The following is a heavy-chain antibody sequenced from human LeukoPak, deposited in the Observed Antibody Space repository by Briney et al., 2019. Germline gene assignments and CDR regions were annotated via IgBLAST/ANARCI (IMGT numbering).Heavy chain of an antibody. CDR1: GGTFSSYA. V-gene: IGHV1-69*05. D-gene: IGHD2-2*01. J-gene: IGHJ5*02. CDR3: AREVPAASPSGWWFDP. CDR2: IIPIFGTA. Sequence: ASVTVSCKASGGTFSSYAISWVRQAPGQGLEWMGGIIPIFGTANYAQKFQGRVTITTDESTSTAYMELSSLRSEDTAVYYCAREVPAASPSGWWFDPWGQGTLVTVSS.